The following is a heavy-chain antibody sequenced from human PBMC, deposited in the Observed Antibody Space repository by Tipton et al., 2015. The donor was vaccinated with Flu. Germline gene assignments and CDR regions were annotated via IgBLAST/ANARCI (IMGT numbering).Heavy chain of an antibody. CDR3: VRKGFGDY. Sequence: GSLRLSCAASGFTFSDYWMAWVRQAPGKGLEWVANIKQDGSERYYVDSVKGRFTISRDNAKNSLFLQMNSLRAEDTAVYYCVRKGFGDYWGQGILVTASS. J-gene: IGHJ4*02. V-gene: IGHV3-7*01. CDR1: GFTFSDYW. CDR2: IKQDGSER. D-gene: IGHD3-10*01.